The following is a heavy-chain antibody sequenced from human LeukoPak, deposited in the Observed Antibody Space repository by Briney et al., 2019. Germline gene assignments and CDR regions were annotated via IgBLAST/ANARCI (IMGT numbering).Heavy chain of an antibody. D-gene: IGHD3-9*01. Sequence: SETLSLTCTVSGGSISSSSYYWGWIRQPPGKGLEWIGSIYYSGSTYYNPSLTSRVSMSVDTSKNQFSLKLSSVTTADTAVYYCARAYYDIGLEFDPWGQGTLVTVSS. CDR2: IYYSGST. CDR1: GGSISSSSYY. CDR3: ARAYYDIGLEFDP. V-gene: IGHV4-39*07. J-gene: IGHJ5*02.